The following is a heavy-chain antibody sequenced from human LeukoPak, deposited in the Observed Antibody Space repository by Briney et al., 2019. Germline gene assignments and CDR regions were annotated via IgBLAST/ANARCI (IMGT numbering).Heavy chain of an antibody. Sequence: ASVKVSCKASGYTFTSYAMHWVRQAPGQRLEWMGWITAGNGNTKYSQKFQGRVTITRDTSANTAYMELSSLKSEDTAVYYCARDNSLIVPAAKNHYGMDVWGQGTTVTVSS. V-gene: IGHV1-3*01. CDR2: ITAGNGNT. CDR1: GYTFTSYA. J-gene: IGHJ6*02. CDR3: ARDNSLIVPAAKNHYGMDV. D-gene: IGHD2-2*01.